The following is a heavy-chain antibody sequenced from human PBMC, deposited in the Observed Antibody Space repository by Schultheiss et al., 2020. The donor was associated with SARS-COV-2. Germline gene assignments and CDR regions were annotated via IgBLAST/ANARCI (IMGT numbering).Heavy chain of an antibody. CDR1: GFTFSSYA. CDR2: ISGSGSTI. V-gene: IGHV3-23*01. J-gene: IGHJ6*03. Sequence: GGSLRLSCAASGFTFSSYAMSWVRQAPGKGLEWISYISGSGSTIYYADSVKGRFTISRDNIKNVLYLHMSSLRPEDAAVYYCARRVWYYGSGSPWYYYYMDVWGKGTTVTVSS. CDR3: ARRVWYYGSGSPWYYYYMDV. D-gene: IGHD3-10*01.